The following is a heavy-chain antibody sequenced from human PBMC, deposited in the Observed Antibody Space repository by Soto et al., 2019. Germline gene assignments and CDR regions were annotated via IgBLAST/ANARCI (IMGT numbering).Heavy chain of an antibody. Sequence: QLQLVQSGAEVKKPGSSVKVSCKASGGSFSTYTITWVRLAPGQGLEWRGRIIPILRIRDYAQKFQDRVTITAHKSTSTAYMELGSMTSEDTAVYYCARDVGDLGQGTLVTVPS. CDR3: ARDVGD. J-gene: IGHJ4*02. CDR1: GGSFSTYT. CDR2: IIPILRIR. D-gene: IGHD1-26*01. V-gene: IGHV1-69*08.